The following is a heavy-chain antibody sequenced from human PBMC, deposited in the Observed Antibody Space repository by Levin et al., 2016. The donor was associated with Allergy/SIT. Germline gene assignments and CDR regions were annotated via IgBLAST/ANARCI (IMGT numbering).Heavy chain of an antibody. V-gene: IGHV3-23*01. J-gene: IGHJ2*01. Sequence: GRSLKISCAASGFTFSSYAMSWVRQAPGKGLEWVSTIGGGGANTYYADSVKGRFTISRDNSKSTLFLQMNSLRAEETAVYTCAKHAVPFNWYFDLWGRGTLVTVSS. CDR2: IGGGGANT. CDR1: GFTFSSYA. CDR3: AKHAVPFNWYFDL. D-gene: IGHD3-3*02.